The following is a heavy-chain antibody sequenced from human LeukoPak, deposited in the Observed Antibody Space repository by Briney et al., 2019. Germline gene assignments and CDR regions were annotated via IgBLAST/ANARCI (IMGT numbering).Heavy chain of an antibody. CDR1: TDSLTSNW. V-gene: IGHV4-4*02. J-gene: IGHJ4*02. CDR3: AKEIVGAPTPGAY. Sequence: KPSETLSLTCAVSTDSLTSNWWSWVRQPPGKGLEWIGEVHKSGSTNYYPSLQSRVTISIDKSKNQIALELTSVTAADTAVYYCAKEIVGAPTPGAYWGQGILVTVSS. D-gene: IGHD1-26*01. CDR2: VHKSGST.